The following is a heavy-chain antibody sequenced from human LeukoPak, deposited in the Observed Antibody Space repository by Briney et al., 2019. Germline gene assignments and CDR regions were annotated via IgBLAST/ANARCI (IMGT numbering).Heavy chain of an antibody. J-gene: IGHJ6*04. CDR2: IYYSGST. CDR3: ARKYCSSTSCYFGYYYYGMDV. CDR1: GGSVSSGTYY. V-gene: IGHV4-61*01. Sequence: PSETLSLTCTVSGGSVSSGTYYWRWIRQPPGKGLEWIGYIYYSGSTNYNPSLKSRVTISVDTSKNQFSLKVSSVTAADTAVYYCARKYCSSTSCYFGYYYYGMDVWGKGTTVTVSS. D-gene: IGHD2-2*01.